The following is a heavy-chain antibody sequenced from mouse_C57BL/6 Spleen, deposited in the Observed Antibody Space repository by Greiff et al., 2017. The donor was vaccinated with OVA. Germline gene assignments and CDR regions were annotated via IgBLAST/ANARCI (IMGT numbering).Heavy chain of an antibody. Sequence: VQLQQSGAELMQPGASVKLSCKATGYTFTGYWIEWVKQRPGHGLEWIGAILPGSGSTNYNEKSKGKATFTADTSSNTAYMQLSSLTTEDSAMDYCARSGDWDPRDYWGKGTTLTVSA. CDR3: ARSGDWDPRDY. V-gene: IGHV1-9*01. CDR2: ILPGSGST. J-gene: IGHJ2*01. CDR1: GYTFTGYW. D-gene: IGHD4-1*01.